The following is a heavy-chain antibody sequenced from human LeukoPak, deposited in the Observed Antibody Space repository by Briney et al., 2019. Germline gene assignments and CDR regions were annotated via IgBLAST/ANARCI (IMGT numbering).Heavy chain of an antibody. Sequence: SETLSLTCAVSGGSISSNNWWIWVRQSPGKGLEWIGEIYHDGSTNYNPSLKSRVTISMDKSKNQLSLKLNFVTAADTAVYYCARGVWFGELLLSYFDYWGQGTLVTVSS. CDR3: ARGVWFGELLLSYFDY. D-gene: IGHD3-10*01. V-gene: IGHV4-4*02. J-gene: IGHJ4*02. CDR2: IYHDGST. CDR1: GGSISSNNW.